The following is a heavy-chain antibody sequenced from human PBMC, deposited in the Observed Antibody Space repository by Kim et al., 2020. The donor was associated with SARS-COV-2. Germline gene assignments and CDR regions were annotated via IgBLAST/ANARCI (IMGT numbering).Heavy chain of an antibody. Sequence: DSVSGQFTISRDNSKYELYLQMNSLSAEDTAVYYWAKAVVRFLEWTRFDYWGQGTLVTVSS. D-gene: IGHD3-3*01. J-gene: IGHJ4*02. V-gene: IGHV3-23*01. CDR3: AKAVVRFLEWTRFDY.